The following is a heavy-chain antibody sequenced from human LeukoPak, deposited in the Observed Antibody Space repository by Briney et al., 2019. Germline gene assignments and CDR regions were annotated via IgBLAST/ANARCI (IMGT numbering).Heavy chain of an antibody. Sequence: SVKVSCKASGGTLSSYAISWVRQAPGQGLEWVGGIIPIFGTANYAKKFQGRVTITTDESTSTAYMELSSLRSEDTAVYYCASSSGGTTVTPYFDYWGQGTLVTVSS. J-gene: IGHJ4*02. CDR1: GGTLSSYA. V-gene: IGHV1-69*05. CDR2: IIPIFGTA. CDR3: ASSSGGTTVTPYFDY. D-gene: IGHD4-17*01.